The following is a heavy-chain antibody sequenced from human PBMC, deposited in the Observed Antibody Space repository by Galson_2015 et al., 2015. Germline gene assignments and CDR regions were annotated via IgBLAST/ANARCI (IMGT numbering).Heavy chain of an antibody. J-gene: IGHJ6*03. CDR3: ARQDQYYDFWRGYSRYYYYMDV. D-gene: IGHD3-3*01. Sequence: ETLSLTCTVSGGSISSYYWSWIRQPPGKGLEWIGYIYDTGSTNYNPSLKSRVTISVDTSKNQFSLKLSSVTAADTGVYYCARQDQYYDFWRGYSRYYYYMDVWGKGTTVTVSS. CDR2: IYDTGST. V-gene: IGHV4-59*08. CDR1: GGSISSYY.